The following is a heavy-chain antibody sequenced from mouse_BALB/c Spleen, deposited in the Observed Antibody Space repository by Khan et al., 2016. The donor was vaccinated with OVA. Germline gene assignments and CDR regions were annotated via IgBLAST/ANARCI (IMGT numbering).Heavy chain of an antibody. CDR3: SPVGTSYVSFAY. J-gene: IGHJ3*01. V-gene: IGHV1S136*01. Sequence: VQLQQSGPELVKPGASVKMSCKASGYTVTSYVMHWVKQKPGLGLEWIGYIYPFNDDTKYNEKVKGKATLTSDRSSSTAYMELSSLTSEDSAFYYCSPVGTSYVSFAYWGQGTLVTVSA. D-gene: IGHD1-1*01. CDR2: IYPFNDDT. CDR1: GYTVTSYV.